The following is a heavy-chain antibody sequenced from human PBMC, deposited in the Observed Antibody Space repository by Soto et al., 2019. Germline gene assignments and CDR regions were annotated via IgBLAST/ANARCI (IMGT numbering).Heavy chain of an antibody. D-gene: IGHD2-2*01. V-gene: IGHV1-3*01. J-gene: IGHJ6*02. CDR2: INGGNGNT. Sequence: ASVKVSCKASGYTLSTYAMHWVRQAPGQRPGWMGWINGGNGNTKYSQRFQGRVTITRDTSASTDYMELSSLTSEDTAVYYCARADCSSNTCYFYYGMDVWGQGTTVTVSS. CDR3: ARADCSSNTCYFYYGMDV. CDR1: GYTLSTYA.